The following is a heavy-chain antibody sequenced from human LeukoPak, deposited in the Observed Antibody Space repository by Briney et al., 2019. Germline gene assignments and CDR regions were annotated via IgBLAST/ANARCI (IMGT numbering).Heavy chain of an antibody. V-gene: IGHV4-38-2*01. CDR3: ARISGNYLSAAFDI. D-gene: IGHD3-22*01. CDR1: GYSISSGYY. J-gene: IGHJ3*02. Sequence: PSETLSLTCAVSGYSISSGYYWGWIRQPPGKGLEWIGSIYHSGSTYYNPSLKSRVTISVDTSKNQFSLKLSSVTAADTAVYYCARISGNYLSAAFDIWGQGTMVTVSS. CDR2: IYHSGST.